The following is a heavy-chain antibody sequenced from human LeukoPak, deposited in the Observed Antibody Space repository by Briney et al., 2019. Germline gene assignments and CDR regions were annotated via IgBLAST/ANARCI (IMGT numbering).Heavy chain of an antibody. V-gene: IGHV4-34*01. J-gene: IGHJ4*02. Sequence: SETLSLTCAVYGGSFSGYYWSWIRQPPGKGLEWIGEINHSGNTNHNPSLKSRVTISVDTSKNQFSLKLSSVTAADTAVYYCARRVRYFDWLFPSYYFDYWGQGTLVTVSS. D-gene: IGHD3-9*01. CDR2: INHSGNT. CDR3: ARRVRYFDWLFPSYYFDY. CDR1: GGSFSGYY.